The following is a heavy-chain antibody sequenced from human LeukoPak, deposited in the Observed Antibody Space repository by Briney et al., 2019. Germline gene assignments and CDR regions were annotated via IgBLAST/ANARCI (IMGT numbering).Heavy chain of an antibody. CDR2: IYHSGST. V-gene: IGHV4-30-2*01. CDR1: GGSISSGGYS. J-gene: IGHJ5*02. CDR3: ARTSIAAAVQWFDP. Sequence: SQTLSLTCTVSGGSISSGGYSWCWIRQPPGKGLEWIGYIYHSGSTYYNPSLKSRVTISVDRSKNQFSLKLSSVTAADTAVYYCARTSIAAAVQWFDPWGQGTLVTVSS. D-gene: IGHD6-13*01.